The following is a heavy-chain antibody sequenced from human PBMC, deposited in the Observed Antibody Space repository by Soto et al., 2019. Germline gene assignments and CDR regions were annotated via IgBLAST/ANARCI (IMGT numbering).Heavy chain of an antibody. J-gene: IGHJ6*02. D-gene: IGHD4-17*01. CDR2: IYYSGST. V-gene: IGHV4-59*01. CDR3: ARDNAYTVTTSYGMDV. CDR1: GVSISRYY. Sequence: SETLSLTCTVSGVSISRYYWSWIRQPPGKGLEWIGYIYYSGSTNYNPSLKSRVTISVDTSKKQYSLKMSSVTAADTAVYYCARDNAYTVTTSYGMDVWGQGTTVTVSS.